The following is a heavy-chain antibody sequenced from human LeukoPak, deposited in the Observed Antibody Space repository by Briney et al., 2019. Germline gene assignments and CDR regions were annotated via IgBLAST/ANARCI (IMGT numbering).Heavy chain of an antibody. CDR3: ARGSSDFWSGYGGNWFDP. V-gene: IGHV1-8*01. J-gene: IGHJ5*02. CDR2: MNPNSGNT. CDR1: GYTFTSYD. Sequence: ASVKVSCKASGYTFTSYDINWVRQATGQGLEWIGWMNPNSGNTGYAQKFQGRVTMTRNTSISTAYMELSSLRSEDTAVYYCARGSSDFWSGYGGNWFDPWGQGTLVTVSS. D-gene: IGHD3-3*01.